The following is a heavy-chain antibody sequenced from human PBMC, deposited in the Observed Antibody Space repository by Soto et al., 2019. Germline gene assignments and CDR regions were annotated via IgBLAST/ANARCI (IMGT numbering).Heavy chain of an antibody. D-gene: IGHD3-22*01. Sequence: SVKVSCKASGYTFTSYYMHWVRQAPGQGLEWMGIINPSGGSTSYAQKFQGRVTMTRDTSTSTVYMELSSLRSEDTAVYYCARDHRYYYDSSDGYYYYYGMDVWGQGTTVTVSS. J-gene: IGHJ6*02. CDR2: INPSGGST. CDR1: GYTFTSYY. CDR3: ARDHRYYYDSSDGYYYYYGMDV. V-gene: IGHV1-46*01.